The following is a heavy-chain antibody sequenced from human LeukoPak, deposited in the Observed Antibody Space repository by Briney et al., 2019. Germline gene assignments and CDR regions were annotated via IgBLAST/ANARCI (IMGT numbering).Heavy chain of an antibody. Sequence: SVKVSCKASGGTFSSYAISWVRQAPGQGLEWMGGIIPIFGTANYAQKFQGRVTITADECTSTAYMELSSLRSEDTAVYYCAIYYDFWSGYSSNRLFDPWGQGTLVTVSS. V-gene: IGHV1-69*01. D-gene: IGHD3-3*01. J-gene: IGHJ5*02. CDR3: AIYYDFWSGYSSNRLFDP. CDR2: IIPIFGTA. CDR1: GGTFSSYA.